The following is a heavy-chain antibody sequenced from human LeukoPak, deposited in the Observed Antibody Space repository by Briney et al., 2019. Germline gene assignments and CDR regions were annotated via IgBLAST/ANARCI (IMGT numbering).Heavy chain of an antibody. D-gene: IGHD2-2*02. CDR3: ARDRGDIVVVPAAIPADP. V-gene: IGHV1-18*01. J-gene: IGHJ5*02. CDR2: ISAYNGNT. CDR1: DYTFTSYG. Sequence: ASVKVSCKASDYTFTSYGISWVRQAPGQGLEWMGWISAYNGNTNYAQKLQGRVTMTTDTSTSTAYMELRSLRSDDTAVYYCARDRGDIVVVPAAIPADPWGQGTLATVSS.